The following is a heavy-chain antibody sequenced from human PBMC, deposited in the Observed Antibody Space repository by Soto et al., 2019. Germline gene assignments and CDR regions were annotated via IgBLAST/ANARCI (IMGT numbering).Heavy chain of an antibody. CDR1: GFNLDTHD. V-gene: IGHV3-13*05. Sequence: EGSMRLSCVASGFNLDTHDMNWVRQVTGKSLEWVAGIGTLFDRFYPDSVKGRFTISRENAKTSVFLQMNKLRTGDTGIYYCARRRSNDFVSSPPPMFDPRGQGTGVTVSA. CDR2: IGTLFDR. D-gene: IGHD1-1*01. CDR3: ARRRSNDFVSSPPPMFDP. J-gene: IGHJ5*02.